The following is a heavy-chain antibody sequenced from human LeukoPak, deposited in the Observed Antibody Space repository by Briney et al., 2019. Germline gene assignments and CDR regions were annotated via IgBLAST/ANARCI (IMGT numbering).Heavy chain of an antibody. V-gene: IGHV3-9*01. CDR1: GFTFDDYA. CDR3: AKGYRGGFWSGYYFDY. CDR2: ISWNSGSI. Sequence: GRSLRLSCAASGFTFDDYAMHWVRQAPGKGLEWVSGISWNSGSIGYADSVKGRFTISRDNAKNSLCLQMNSLRAEDTALYYCAKGYRGGFWSGYYFDYWGQGTLVTVSS. J-gene: IGHJ4*02. D-gene: IGHD3-3*01.